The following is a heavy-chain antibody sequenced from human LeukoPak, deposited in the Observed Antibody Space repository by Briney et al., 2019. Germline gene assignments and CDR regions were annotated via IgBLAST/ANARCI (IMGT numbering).Heavy chain of an antibody. V-gene: IGHV1-24*01. CDR3: ATGLAAAGRINNWFDP. J-gene: IGHJ5*02. D-gene: IGHD6-13*01. CDR1: GYTLTELS. CDR2: FDPEDGET. Sequence: ASVKVSCKVSGYTLTELSMHWVRQAPGKGLEWMGGFDPEDGETIYAQKFQGRVTMTEDTSTDTAYMELSSLRSEDTAVYYCATGLAAAGRINNWFDPWGQGTLVTVSS.